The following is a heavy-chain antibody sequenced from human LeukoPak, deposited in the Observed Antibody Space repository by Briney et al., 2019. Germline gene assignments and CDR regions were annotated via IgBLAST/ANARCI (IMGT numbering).Heavy chain of an antibody. J-gene: IGHJ4*02. D-gene: IGHD6-19*01. Sequence: PGGSLRLSRTASGFTFGDYAMSWFRQAPGKGLEWVGFIRSKAYGGTTEYAASVKGRFTMSRDDSKSIAYLQMNSLKTEDTAVYYCTASSGWHYFDYWGQGTLVTVSS. CDR3: TASSGWHYFDY. CDR2: IRSKAYGGTT. CDR1: GFTFGDYA. V-gene: IGHV3-49*03.